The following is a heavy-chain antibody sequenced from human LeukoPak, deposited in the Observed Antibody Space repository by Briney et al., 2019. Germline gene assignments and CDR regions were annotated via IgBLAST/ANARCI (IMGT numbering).Heavy chain of an antibody. CDR1: GFSFSNAW. V-gene: IGHV3-15*01. Sequence: KPGGSLRLSCAASGFSFSNAWMNWVRQAPGKGLEWVGRIISKTDGGTTDYAAPVNARFTISKEDSKNTLYLQMNSLNTENTAMYYCTTDTSMIDHWGQGTLVTVSS. J-gene: IGHJ5*02. D-gene: IGHD5-18*01. CDR2: IISKTDGGTT. CDR3: TTDTSMIDH.